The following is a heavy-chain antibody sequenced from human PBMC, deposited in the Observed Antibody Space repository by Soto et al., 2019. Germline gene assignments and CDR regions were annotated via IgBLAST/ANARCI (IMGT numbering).Heavy chain of an antibody. V-gene: IGHV4-59*01. D-gene: IGHD4-17*01. Sequence: SETLSLTCTVSGASISTYYWTWIRQSPGKGLEWIGYIYESGSTTYNPSLESRVTMSLDTSKNQFSLNLNSVTAADTAVYFCSRSTVTVNYFDSWGQGTLVTVSS. J-gene: IGHJ4*02. CDR3: SRSTVTVNYFDS. CDR2: IYESGST. CDR1: GASISTYY.